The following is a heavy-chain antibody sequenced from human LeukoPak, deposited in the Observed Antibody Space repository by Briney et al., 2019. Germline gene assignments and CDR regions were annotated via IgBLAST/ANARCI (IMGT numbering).Heavy chain of an antibody. CDR1: GFTFSSYG. Sequence: GGSLRLSCAASGFTFSSYGMHWVRQAPGKGLEWVAFIRYDGNNKYYADSVKGRFTISRDNSKNTLYLQMNSLRAEDTAVYFCAKGPGGRVPGFDNWGQGTPVTVSS. D-gene: IGHD6-19*01. J-gene: IGHJ4*02. CDR2: IRYDGNNK. CDR3: AKGPGGRVPGFDN. V-gene: IGHV3-30*02.